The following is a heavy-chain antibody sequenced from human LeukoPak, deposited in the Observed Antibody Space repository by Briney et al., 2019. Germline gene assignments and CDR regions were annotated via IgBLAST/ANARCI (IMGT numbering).Heavy chain of an antibody. CDR3: AKGVQWELPLDS. CDR2: ISSSGGST. CDR1: GFTFSSYA. V-gene: IGHV3-23*01. Sequence: GGSLRLSCVASGFTFSSYAMSWVRQAPGKVLEWVSSISSSGGSTYYADSVKGRFTISRDNSKITLYVQMDSLRAEDTAVYSCAKGVQWELPLDSWGQGTLVTVSS. D-gene: IGHD1-26*01. J-gene: IGHJ4*02.